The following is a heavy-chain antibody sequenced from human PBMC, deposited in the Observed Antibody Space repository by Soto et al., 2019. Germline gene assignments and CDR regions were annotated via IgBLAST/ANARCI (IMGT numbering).Heavy chain of an antibody. CDR2: IIPIFGTA. CDR1: GGTFSSYA. Sequence: SVKVSCKASGGTFSSYAISWVRQAPGQGLEWMGGIIPIFGTANYAQKFQGRVKITADKSTSTAYMELSSLRSEDTAVYYCARGTGYCSSTSCYTVYYYYGMDVWGQGTTVTVSS. J-gene: IGHJ6*02. CDR3: ARGTGYCSSTSCYTVYYYYGMDV. D-gene: IGHD2-2*02. V-gene: IGHV1-69*06.